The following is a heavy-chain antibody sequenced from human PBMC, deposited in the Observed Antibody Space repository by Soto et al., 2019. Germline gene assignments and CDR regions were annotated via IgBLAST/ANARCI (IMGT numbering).Heavy chain of an antibody. D-gene: IGHD2-15*01. J-gene: IGHJ4*02. CDR1: GGSISPFY. CDR2: LYYSGNT. V-gene: IGHV4-59*01. Sequence: QVQLQESGPGVVKPSETLSLTCTGPGGSISPFYWRWVRQPPGKGLEWIGYLYYSGNTNYNPSLKSRVTISVDASKNQVSLRLTSVTAADTAVYYCARVGGVAARTFDYWGQGTVVTGSS. CDR3: ARVGGVAARTFDY.